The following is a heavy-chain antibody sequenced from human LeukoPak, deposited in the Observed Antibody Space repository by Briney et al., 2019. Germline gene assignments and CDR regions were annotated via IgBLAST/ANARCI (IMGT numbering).Heavy chain of an antibody. V-gene: IGHV4-34*01. Sequence: SSETLSLTCAVYGGSFSGYYWSWIRQPPGKGLEWIGEINHSGSTNYNPSLKSRVTISVDTSKNQFSLKLSSVTAADTAVYYCATSDTAMVVLGYWGQGTLVTVSS. CDR3: ATSDTAMVVLGY. CDR1: GGSFSGYY. D-gene: IGHD5-18*01. CDR2: INHSGST. J-gene: IGHJ4*02.